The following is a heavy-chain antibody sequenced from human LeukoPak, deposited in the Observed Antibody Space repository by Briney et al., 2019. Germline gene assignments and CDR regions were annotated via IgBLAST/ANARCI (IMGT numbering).Heavy chain of an antibody. D-gene: IGHD3-3*02. J-gene: IGHJ3*02. CDR3: ARDGGDGPFLGSTDAFDI. V-gene: IGHV3-20*04. CDR2: ITWNGGST. CDR1: GFSFNDYG. Sequence: GGSLRLSCAASGFSFNDYGMSWVRQAPGQDPEWVSGITWNGGSTDYAASVKGRFTISRDNAKNSLYLQMNSLRAEDTAVYYCARDGGDGPFLGSTDAFDIWGQGTMVTVSS.